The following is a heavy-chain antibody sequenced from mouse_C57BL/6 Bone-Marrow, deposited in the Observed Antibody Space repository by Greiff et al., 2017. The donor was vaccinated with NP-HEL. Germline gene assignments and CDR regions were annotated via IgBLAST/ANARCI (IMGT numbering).Heavy chain of an antibody. CDR1: GFTFSDYY. CDR2: ISNGGGST. J-gene: IGHJ3*01. D-gene: IGHD2-1*01. Sequence: EVQRVESGGGLVQPGGSLKLSCAASGFTFSDYYMYWVRQTPEKRLEWVAYISNGGGSTYYPDTVKGRFTISRDNAKNTLYPQMSRLKSEDTAMYYCARHGCNSWFAYWGQGTLVTVSA. CDR3: ARHGCNSWFAY. V-gene: IGHV5-12*01.